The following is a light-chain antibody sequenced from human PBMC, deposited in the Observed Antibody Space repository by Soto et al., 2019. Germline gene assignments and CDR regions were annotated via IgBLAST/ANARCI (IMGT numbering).Light chain of an antibody. CDR2: AAS. CDR3: LQHNSYPRT. CDR1: QGIRND. J-gene: IGKJ2*02. Sequence: DIQMTQSPSSLSASVGDRVTITCRASQGIRNDVGWYQQKAGKAPKRLISAASNLQRGVPSRFSGSGSGTEFPLTISSQQPEDFATYYCLQHNSYPRTFGQGTRLEIK. V-gene: IGKV1-17*01.